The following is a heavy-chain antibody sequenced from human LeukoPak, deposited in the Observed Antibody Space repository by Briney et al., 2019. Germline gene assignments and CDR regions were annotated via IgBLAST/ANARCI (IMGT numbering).Heavy chain of an antibody. J-gene: IGHJ4*02. CDR3: ARGSGPFDY. V-gene: IGHV3-30-3*01. D-gene: IGHD2-8*02. Sequence: GGSLRLSCAASGFTFSSYPMHWVRQAPGKGLEWVAVISKDGSDKHFADPVKGRFTISRDNSKNTLYLQMDSLRAEDTAVYYCARGSGPFDYWGQGTLVTVSS. CDR2: ISKDGSDK. CDR1: GFTFSSYP.